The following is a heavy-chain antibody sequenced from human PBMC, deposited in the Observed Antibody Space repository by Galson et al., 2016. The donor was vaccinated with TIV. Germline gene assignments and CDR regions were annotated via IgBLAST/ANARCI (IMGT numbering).Heavy chain of an antibody. CDR1: GFTFDGYA. V-gene: IGHV3-9*01. Sequence: SLRLSCAATGFTFDGYAMHWVRQAPGKGLEWVSGISWNSDSIGYVDSVKGRFTISRDNAKNSLYLQMNSLRAEDTALYYCARTYEAYHYGMDVWGQGTTVSVSS. J-gene: IGHJ6*02. CDR3: ARTYEAYHYGMDV. D-gene: IGHD3-3*01. CDR2: ISWNSDSI.